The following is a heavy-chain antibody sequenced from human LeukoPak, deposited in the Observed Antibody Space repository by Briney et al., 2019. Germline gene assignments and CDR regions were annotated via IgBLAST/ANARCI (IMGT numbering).Heavy chain of an antibody. CDR3: ARSLTRYWYFDL. D-gene: IGHD3-9*01. CDR1: GGSISSYY. Sequence: SETLSLTCTVSGGSISSYYWSWIRQPPGEGLEWIGYIYYSGSTNYNPSLKSRVTISVDTSKNQFSLKLSSVTAADTAVYYCARSLTRYWYFDLWGRGTLVTVSS. V-gene: IGHV4-59*01. CDR2: IYYSGST. J-gene: IGHJ2*01.